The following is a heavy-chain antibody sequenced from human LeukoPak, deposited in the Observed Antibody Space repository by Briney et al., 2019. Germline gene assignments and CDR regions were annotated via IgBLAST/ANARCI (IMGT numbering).Heavy chain of an antibody. CDR1: GFTFSSYA. Sequence: GGSLRLSCAASGFTFSSYAVHWVRQAPGKGLEWVAVISYDGSNKYYADSVKGRFTISRDNSKNTLYLQMNSLRAEDTAVYYCARAPMVQYYFDYWGQGTLVTVSS. J-gene: IGHJ4*02. D-gene: IGHD1-1*01. V-gene: IGHV3-30*04. CDR2: ISYDGSNK. CDR3: ARAPMVQYYFDY.